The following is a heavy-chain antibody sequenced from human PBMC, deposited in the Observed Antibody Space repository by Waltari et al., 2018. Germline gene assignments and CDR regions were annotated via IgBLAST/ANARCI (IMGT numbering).Heavy chain of an antibody. D-gene: IGHD6-19*01. Sequence: QVQLVESGGGVVQPGRSLRLSWAATGFTFSSYAMHWVRQAPGKGLEWVAVISYDGSNKYYADSVKGRFTISRDNSKNTLYLQMNSLRAEDTAVYYCARNRGSGWFDYWGQGTLVTVSS. V-gene: IGHV3-30-3*01. CDR2: ISYDGSNK. J-gene: IGHJ4*02. CDR3: ARNRGSGWFDY. CDR1: GFTFSSYA.